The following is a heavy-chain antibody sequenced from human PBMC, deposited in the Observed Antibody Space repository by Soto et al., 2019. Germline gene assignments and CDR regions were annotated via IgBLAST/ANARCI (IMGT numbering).Heavy chain of an antibody. V-gene: IGHV1-8*01. CDR1: GYTFTEFD. CDR2: MNTNTGNT. Sequence: GASVKVSCKTSGYTFTEFDINWVRQAPGQGLEWMGWMNTNTGNTGYAQKFQGRVTMTRDTSISTAYMELRRLRSEDTAVYYCARVVRFFGGHAGYWGQEPWSPSPQ. J-gene: IGHJ4*01. CDR3: ARVVRFFGGHAGY. D-gene: IGHD3-3*01.